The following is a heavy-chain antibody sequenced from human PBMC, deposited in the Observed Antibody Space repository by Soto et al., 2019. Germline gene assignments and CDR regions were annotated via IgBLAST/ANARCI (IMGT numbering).Heavy chain of an antibody. CDR2: IYYTGST. CDR1: GGSISNGNYY. V-gene: IGHV4-31*03. Sequence: SETLSLTCTVSGGSISNGNYYWTWIRQLPGKGLEWIGNIYYTGSTSYNPSLKSRFTISIDTSKNHFSLKLRSVVAADTAMYYCAKKETRRPCFDPWGQGTLVTVSS. J-gene: IGHJ5*02. CDR3: AKKETRRPCFDP.